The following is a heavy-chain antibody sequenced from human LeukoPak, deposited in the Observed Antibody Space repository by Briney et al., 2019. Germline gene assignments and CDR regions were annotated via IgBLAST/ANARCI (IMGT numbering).Heavy chain of an antibody. CDR1: GYSFTSYW. J-gene: IGHJ4*02. V-gene: IGHV5-51*01. CDR2: IYPGDSDT. CDR3: ARAYSSSSGYSDY. D-gene: IGHD6-6*01. Sequence: PGESLKISCKGSGYSFTSYWIGWMRQMPGKGLEWMGIIYPGDSDTRYSPSFQGQVTISADKSISTAYLQWSSLKASDTAMYYCARAYSSSSGYSDYWGQGTLVTVSS.